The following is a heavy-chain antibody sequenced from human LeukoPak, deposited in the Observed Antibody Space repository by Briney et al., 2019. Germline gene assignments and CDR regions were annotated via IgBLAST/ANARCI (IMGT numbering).Heavy chain of an antibody. D-gene: IGHD4-17*01. V-gene: IGHV4-61*02. J-gene: IGHJ4*02. CDR3: ARAPVDYGVDY. CDR1: GGSIISDSYY. Sequence: SQTLSLTCTVSGGSIISDSYYWSWLPQPDGQGLEWIGRNYTSGITNYNPSLQSRVTTSVDTSKNQFSLKLSSVTAADTVLYYCARAPVDYGVDYWGQGTLVTVSS. CDR2: NYTSGIT.